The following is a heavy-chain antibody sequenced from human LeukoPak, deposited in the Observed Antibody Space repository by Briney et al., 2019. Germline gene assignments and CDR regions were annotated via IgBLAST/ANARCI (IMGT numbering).Heavy chain of an antibody. J-gene: IGHJ6*03. CDR2: IYSGGST. Sequence: GGSLRLSCAASGFTVSSNYMSWVRQAPGKGLEWVSVIYSGGSTYYADSVKGRFTISRGNSKNTLYLQMNSLRAEDTAVHYCASGSGSYRTPYYYMDVWGTGTTVTVSS. V-gene: IGHV3-53*01. CDR1: GFTVSSNY. CDR3: ASGSGSYRTPYYYMDV. D-gene: IGHD3-10*01.